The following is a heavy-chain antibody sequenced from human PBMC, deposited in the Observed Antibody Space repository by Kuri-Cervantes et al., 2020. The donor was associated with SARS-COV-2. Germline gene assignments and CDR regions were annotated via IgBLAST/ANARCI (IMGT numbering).Heavy chain of an antibody. J-gene: IGHJ6*02. V-gene: IGHV4-34*01. CDR1: GGSFSGYY. Sequence: SETLSLTCAVYGGSFSGYYRSWIRQPPGKGLEWIGEINHSGSTNYNPSLKSRVTISVDTSKNQFSLKLSSVTAADTAVYYCARVEQWLVWGYYYYGMDVWGQGTTVTVSS. CDR2: INHSGST. D-gene: IGHD6-19*01. CDR3: ARVEQWLVWGYYYYGMDV.